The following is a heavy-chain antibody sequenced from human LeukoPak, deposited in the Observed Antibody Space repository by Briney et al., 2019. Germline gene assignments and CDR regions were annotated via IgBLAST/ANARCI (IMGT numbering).Heavy chain of an antibody. D-gene: IGHD1-1*01. Sequence: ASVKVSCKASGYTFTSYGISWVRQAPGQGLEWMGWISAYNGNTNYAQKLQGRVTMTTDTSTSTAYMELRSLRSDDTAVYYCASTAGTTGENAFDIWGQGTMVTVSS. CDR2: ISAYNGNT. CDR1: GYTFTSYG. V-gene: IGHV1-18*01. J-gene: IGHJ3*02. CDR3: ASTAGTTGENAFDI.